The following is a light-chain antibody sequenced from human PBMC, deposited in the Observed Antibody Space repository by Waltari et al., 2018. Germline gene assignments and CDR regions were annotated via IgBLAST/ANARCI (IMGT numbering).Light chain of an antibody. CDR3: QTGGHGTWV. Sequence: QLVLTQSPSASASLGASVKLTCTLSSGHSSNVIAWLQKRPEKGPRYVMKVNSDGSHNKGDEIPERFSGSSAGAERYLTISSLQSEDEADYYCQTGGHGTWVFGGGTKLTVL. CDR2: VNSDGSH. CDR1: SGHSSNV. J-gene: IGLJ3*02. V-gene: IGLV4-69*01.